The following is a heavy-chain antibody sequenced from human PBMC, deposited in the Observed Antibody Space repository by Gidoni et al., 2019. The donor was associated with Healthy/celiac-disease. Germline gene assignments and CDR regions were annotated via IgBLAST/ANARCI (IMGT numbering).Heavy chain of an antibody. CDR2: IFSNDEK. CDR1: GFSLSNARMG. J-gene: IGHJ6*02. D-gene: IGHD1-26*01. Sequence: QVTLKESGPVLVKPTETLTLTCTVSGFSLSNARMGVSWIRQPPGKTLEWLAHIFSNDEKSYSTSLKSRLTISKDTSKSQVVLTMTNMDPVDTATYYCARIRSIVGARDYYYYYGMDVWGQGTTVTVSS. V-gene: IGHV2-26*01. CDR3: ARIRSIVGARDYYYYYGMDV.